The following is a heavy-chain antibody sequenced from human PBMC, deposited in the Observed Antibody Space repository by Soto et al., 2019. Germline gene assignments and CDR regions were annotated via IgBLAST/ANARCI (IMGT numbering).Heavy chain of an antibody. V-gene: IGHV1-18*01. J-gene: IGHJ4*02. Sequence: ASVKVSCKASGYTFSNYGVHWVRQAPGQGLEWLGYIMAYNNNPHYAQKFVGRGTMTADTSTRTAFLELRSLTSDDTAVYYCARGGLGKSYWTLDSWGQGTQVTVSS. CDR3: ARGGLGKSYWTLDS. D-gene: IGHD1-26*01. CDR2: IMAYNNNP. CDR1: GYTFSNYG.